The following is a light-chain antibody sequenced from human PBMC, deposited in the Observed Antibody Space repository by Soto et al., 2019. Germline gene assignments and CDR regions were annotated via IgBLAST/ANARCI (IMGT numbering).Light chain of an antibody. CDR1: SSDVGGYNS. Sequence: QSVLTQPPSASGSPGQSVTISCTGASSDVGGYNSVSWYQQHPGKAPKLIIYEVTNRPSGVPDRFSGSKSGNTASLTVSGLQAEDEADYYCSSYAGNNNLIFGGGTQLTVL. J-gene: IGLJ2*01. V-gene: IGLV2-8*01. CDR2: EVT. CDR3: SSYAGNNNLI.